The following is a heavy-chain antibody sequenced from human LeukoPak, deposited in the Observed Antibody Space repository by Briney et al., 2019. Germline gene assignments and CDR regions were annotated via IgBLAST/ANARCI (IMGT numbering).Heavy chain of an antibody. D-gene: IGHD6-19*01. J-gene: IGHJ3*02. CDR1: GGTFSSYA. CDR3: ARAGSGWRAFDI. CDR2: IIPIFGTA. V-gene: IGHV1-69*13. Sequence: GASVKVSCKASGGTFSSYAISWVRQAPGQGLEWMGGIIPIFGTANYAQKFQGRVTITADESTSTAYMELSSLRSADTAVYYCARAGSGWRAFDIWGQGTMVTVSS.